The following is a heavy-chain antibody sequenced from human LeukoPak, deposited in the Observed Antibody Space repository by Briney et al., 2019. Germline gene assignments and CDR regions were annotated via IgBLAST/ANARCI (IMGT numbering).Heavy chain of an antibody. D-gene: IGHD6-19*01. Sequence: VASVKVSCKASGYTFTSYGISWVRQAPGQGLEWMGWISAYNGNTNYAQKLQGRVTMTTDTSTSTAYMELRSLRSDDTAVYYCARVPPYSSGWYNPYYYYGMDVWGQGTTVTVSS. CDR2: ISAYNGNT. J-gene: IGHJ6*02. CDR3: ARVPPYSSGWYNPYYYYGMDV. V-gene: IGHV1-18*01. CDR1: GYTFTSYG.